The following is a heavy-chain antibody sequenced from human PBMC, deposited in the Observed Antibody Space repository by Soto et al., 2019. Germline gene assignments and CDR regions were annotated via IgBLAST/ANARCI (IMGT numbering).Heavy chain of an antibody. CDR2: INPSGGST. CDR3: AREALVGAARPGTIGYYYYGMDV. Sequence: ASVKVSCKASGYTFTRYYMHWVRQAPGQGLEWMGIINPSGGSTSYAQKFQGRVTMTRDTSTSTVYMELSSLRSEDTAVYYCAREALVGAARPGTIGYYYYGMDVWGQGTTVTVSS. J-gene: IGHJ6*02. CDR1: GYTFTRYY. V-gene: IGHV1-46*01. D-gene: IGHD6-6*01.